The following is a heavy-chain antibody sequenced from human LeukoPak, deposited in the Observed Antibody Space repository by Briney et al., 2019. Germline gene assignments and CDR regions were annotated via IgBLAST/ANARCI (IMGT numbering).Heavy chain of an antibody. CDR1: GYTFTSYD. Sequence: ASVKVSCKASGYTFTSYDINWVRQATGQGLEWMGWMNPSSGSTGYAQKFQGRVTISRNISISTAYMELSTLRSEDTAVYYCARGRSAMRMDVWDKGPTVTVSS. V-gene: IGHV1-8*03. CDR2: MNPSSGST. D-gene: IGHD2-2*01. J-gene: IGHJ6*04. CDR3: ARGRSAMRMDV.